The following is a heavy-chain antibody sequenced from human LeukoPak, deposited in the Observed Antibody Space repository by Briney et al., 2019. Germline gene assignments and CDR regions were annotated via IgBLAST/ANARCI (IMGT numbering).Heavy chain of an antibody. CDR3: AKEYTAMVRAYFDY. D-gene: IGHD5-18*01. V-gene: IGHV3-64*02. J-gene: IGHJ4*02. CDR2: ISTNGGIT. Sequence: GGSLRLSCAASGFTFSSYAMNWVRQAPGKGLEYVSTISTNGGITHYADSVKGRFTISRDNPKNTLYLQMGSLRAEDMAVYYCAKEYTAMVRAYFDYWGQGTLVTVSS. CDR1: GFTFSSYA.